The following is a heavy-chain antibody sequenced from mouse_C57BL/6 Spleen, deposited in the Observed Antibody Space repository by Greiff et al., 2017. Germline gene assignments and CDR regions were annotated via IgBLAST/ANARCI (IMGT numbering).Heavy chain of an antibody. J-gene: IGHJ1*03. D-gene: IGHD4-1*02. Sequence: EVKLQQSGPVLVKPGASVKMSCKASGYTFTDYYMNWVKQSHGKSLEWIGVINPYNGGTSYNQKFKGKATLTVDKSSSTAYMELNSLTSEDSAVYYCARSTGWYFDVWGTGTTVTVSS. V-gene: IGHV1-19*01. CDR2: INPYNGGT. CDR1: GYTFTDYY. CDR3: ARSTGWYFDV.